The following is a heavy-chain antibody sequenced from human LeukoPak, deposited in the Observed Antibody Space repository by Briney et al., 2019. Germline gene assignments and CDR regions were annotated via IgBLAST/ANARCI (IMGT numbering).Heavy chain of an antibody. CDR3: ARPILTGYYLPFDY. CDR1: GFTFSSYS. CDR2: ISSSSSYI. V-gene: IGHV3-21*01. Sequence: GGSLRLSCAASGFTFSSYSMNWVRQAPGKGLECVSSISSSSSYIYYADSVKGRFTISRDNAKNSLYLQMNSLRAEDTAVYYCARPILTGYYLPFDYWGQGTLVTVSS. J-gene: IGHJ4*02. D-gene: IGHD3-9*01.